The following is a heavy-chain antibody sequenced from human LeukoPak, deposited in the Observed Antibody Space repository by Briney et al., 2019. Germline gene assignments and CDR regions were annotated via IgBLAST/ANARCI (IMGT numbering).Heavy chain of an antibody. Sequence: SETLSLTCTVSGGSISSSSYYWGWIRQPPGKGLEWIGSIYTSGSTNYNPSLKSRVTISVDTSKNQFSLKLSSVTAADTAVYYCARESLFTYYDILTGYLYYYYMDVWGKGTTVTVSS. D-gene: IGHD3-9*01. CDR1: GGSISSSSYY. J-gene: IGHJ6*03. CDR3: ARESLFTYYDILTGYLYYYYMDV. CDR2: IYTSGST. V-gene: IGHV4-39*07.